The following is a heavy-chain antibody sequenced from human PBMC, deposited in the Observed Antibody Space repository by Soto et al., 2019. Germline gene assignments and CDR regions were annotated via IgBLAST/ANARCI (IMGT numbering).Heavy chain of an antibody. CDR2: IYSAGNT. CDR1: GFTVSSNY. D-gene: IGHD3-16*02. J-gene: IGHJ4*02. CDR3: AKLVADDYLWGSYRYFDY. V-gene: IGHV3-66*01. Sequence: GGSLRLSCAASGFTVSSNYMSWVRQAPGKGLEWISIIYSAGNTYYADSVKGRFTISRDNSKNSLFLQLNSLRAEDTAVYYCAKLVADDYLWGSYRYFDYWGQGALVTVSS.